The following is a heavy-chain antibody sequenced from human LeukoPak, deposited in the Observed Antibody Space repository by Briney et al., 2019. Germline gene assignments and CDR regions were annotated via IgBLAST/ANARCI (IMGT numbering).Heavy chain of an antibody. CDR3: AKSRLRELAVAGN. CDR1: GFTFSSYA. J-gene: IGHJ4*02. V-gene: IGHV3-30*18. Sequence: PGGSLRLSCAASGFTFSSYAMHWVCQAPGKGLEWVAVISYDGSNKYYADSVKGRFTISRDNSKNTLYLQMNSLRPEDTAVYYCAKSRLRELAVAGNWGQGTLVTVSS. CDR2: ISYDGSNK. D-gene: IGHD6-19*01.